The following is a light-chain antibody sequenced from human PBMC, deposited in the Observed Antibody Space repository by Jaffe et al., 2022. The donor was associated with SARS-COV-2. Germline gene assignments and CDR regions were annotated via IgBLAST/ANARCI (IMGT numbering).Light chain of an antibody. V-gene: IGLV1-44*01. CDR2: VNS. Sequence: QSVLTQPPSASGTPGQRVTISCSGSSSNIGSNTVNWYQQLPGTAPKLLIYVNSERPSGVPDRFSGSKSGTSASLAISGLQSEDEADYYCAAWDDSLHGLLVFGGGTKLTVL. CDR1: SSNIGSNT. CDR3: AAWDDSLHGLLV. J-gene: IGLJ2*01.